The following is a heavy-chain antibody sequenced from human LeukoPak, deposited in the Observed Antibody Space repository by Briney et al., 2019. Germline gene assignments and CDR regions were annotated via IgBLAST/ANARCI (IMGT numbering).Heavy chain of an antibody. CDR1: GYTFTGYY. D-gene: IGHD3-22*01. V-gene: IGHV1-2*02. J-gene: IGHJ4*02. Sequence: ASVKVSCKASGYTFTGYYMHWVRQAPGQGLEWMGWINPNSGGTNYAQKFQGRVTMTRDTSISTAYMELSRLRSDDTAVYYCARGFRVGYYYDSSGYYPPPFDYWGQGTLVTVSS. CDR3: ARGFRVGYYYDSSGYYPPPFDY. CDR2: INPNSGGT.